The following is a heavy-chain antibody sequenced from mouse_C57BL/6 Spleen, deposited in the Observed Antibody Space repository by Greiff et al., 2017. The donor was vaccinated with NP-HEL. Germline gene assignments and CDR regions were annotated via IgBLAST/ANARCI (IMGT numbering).Heavy chain of an antibody. V-gene: IGHV1-80*01. CDR1: GYAFSSYW. D-gene: IGHD2-13*01. Sequence: VQVVESGAELVKPGASVKISCKASGYAFSSYWMNWVKQRPGKGLEWIGQIYPGDGDTNYNGKFKGKATLTADKSSSTAYMQLSSLTSEDSAVYFCARRGDFPMDYWGQGTSVTVSS. CDR3: ARRGDFPMDY. J-gene: IGHJ4*01. CDR2: IYPGDGDT.